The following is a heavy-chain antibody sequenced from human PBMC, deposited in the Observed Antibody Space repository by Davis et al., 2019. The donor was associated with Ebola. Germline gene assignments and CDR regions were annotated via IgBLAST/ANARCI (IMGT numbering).Heavy chain of an antibody. Sequence: GVLKISCAASGFTFSSYSMSWVRQAPGKGLEWISYISGSSSTIYYADSVKGRFTISRDNARKSLTLQMNSLRDEDTAVYYCAATIFGVVSNFDHWGQGTLVTVSS. J-gene: IGHJ4*02. CDR1: GFTFSSYS. V-gene: IGHV3-48*02. CDR3: AATIFGVVSNFDH. D-gene: IGHD3-3*01. CDR2: ISGSSSTI.